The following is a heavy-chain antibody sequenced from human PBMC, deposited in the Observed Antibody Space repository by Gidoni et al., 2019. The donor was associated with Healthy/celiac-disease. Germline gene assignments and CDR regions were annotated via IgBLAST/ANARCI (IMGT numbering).Heavy chain of an antibody. Sequence: QVQLVESGGGVVQPGRSLRLSCAASGFTFSSHGMHWVRQAPGKGLEWVAVISYDGSNKYYADSVKGRFTISRDNSKNTLYLQMNSLRAEDTAVYYCAKDLDIVVVPAAAEFDPWGQGTLVTVSS. CDR3: AKDLDIVVVPAAAEFDP. CDR1: GFTFSSHG. D-gene: IGHD2-2*03. V-gene: IGHV3-30*18. J-gene: IGHJ5*02. CDR2: ISYDGSNK.